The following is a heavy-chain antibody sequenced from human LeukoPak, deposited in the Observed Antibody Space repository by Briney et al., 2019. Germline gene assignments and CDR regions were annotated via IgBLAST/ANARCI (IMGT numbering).Heavy chain of an antibody. CDR1: EFTFSNAW. Sequence: GGSLRLSCAASEFTFSNAWMSWVRQAPGKGLEWVGRIKSKSDGGTTDYAAPVKGRFTISRDNAKNSLALQMNSLRDEDTAVYYCARDRDWAFDYWGQGTLVTVSS. J-gene: IGHJ4*02. D-gene: IGHD3-9*01. V-gene: IGHV3-15*01. CDR3: ARDRDWAFDY. CDR2: IKSKSDGGTT.